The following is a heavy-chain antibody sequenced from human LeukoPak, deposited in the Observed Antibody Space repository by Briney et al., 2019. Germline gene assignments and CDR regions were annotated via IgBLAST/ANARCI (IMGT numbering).Heavy chain of an antibody. Sequence: GGSLRLSCAASGFTFSSYGMSWVRQAPGKGLEWVSAISASGGSTYYADSVKGRFTISRDNSKNTLYLQMNSLRAEDTAVYYCAKGLRGITMVRGAIDYWGQGTLVTVSS. V-gene: IGHV3-23*01. CDR1: GFTFSSYG. CDR3: AKGLRGITMVRGAIDY. D-gene: IGHD3-10*01. J-gene: IGHJ4*02. CDR2: ISASGGST.